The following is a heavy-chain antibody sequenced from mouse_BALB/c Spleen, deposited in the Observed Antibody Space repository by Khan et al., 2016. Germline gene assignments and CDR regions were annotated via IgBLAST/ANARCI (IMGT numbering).Heavy chain of an antibody. CDR1: GYSITSDYA. CDR3: ARGGLGYAMDY. J-gene: IGHJ4*01. CDR2: ISYSGST. D-gene: IGHD2-4*01. V-gene: IGHV3-2*02. Sequence: EVQLQESGPGLVKPSQSLSLTCTVTGYSITSDYAWNWIRQFPGNKLEWMGYISYSGSTSYNPSLKSRIPITRDTSKNQLFLQLNSVTTEDTATYYCARGGLGYAMDYWGQGTSVTVSS.